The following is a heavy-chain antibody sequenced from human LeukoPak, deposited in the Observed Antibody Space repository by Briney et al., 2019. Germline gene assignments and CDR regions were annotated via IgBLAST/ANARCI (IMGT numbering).Heavy chain of an antibody. V-gene: IGHV3-23*01. CDR3: ARGFNDYVWGSYRYIDY. Sequence: GGSLRLSCAASGFTFNNYAMNWVRQAPGKGLEWVSSISDSGGNTYYADSVTGHFTISRDNSKNTLYLQMNSLRAEDTAVYYCARGFNDYVWGSYRYIDYWGQGTLVTVSS. D-gene: IGHD3-16*02. J-gene: IGHJ4*02. CDR2: ISDSGGNT. CDR1: GFTFNNYA.